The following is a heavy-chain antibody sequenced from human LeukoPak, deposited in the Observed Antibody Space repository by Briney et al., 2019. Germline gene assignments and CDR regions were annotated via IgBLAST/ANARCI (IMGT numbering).Heavy chain of an antibody. J-gene: IGHJ3*01. CDR2: IRYDGSDK. Sequence: QTGGSLRLSCAASGFTFRTYGMHWVRQAPGKGLEGVTFIRYDGSDKYYADSVRGRFTISRDNSKNTLFLQMNSLRFDDTAVYYCAKRADYYDSSRDFYDAFDLWGQGTMVTVSS. CDR3: AKRADYYDSSRDFYDAFDL. V-gene: IGHV3-30*02. CDR1: GFTFRTYG. D-gene: IGHD3-16*01.